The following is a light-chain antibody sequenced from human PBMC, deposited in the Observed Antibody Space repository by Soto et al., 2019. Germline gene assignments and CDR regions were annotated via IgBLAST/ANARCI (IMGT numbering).Light chain of an antibody. Sequence: DIQVTQSPSTLSASVGDRVTITCRASQPIRTWLAWYQEKPGKAPKLLIYDASSLESGVPSRFSGSGSETEFTLTISSLLPDDFATYYCQQYNRYWTFGQGTKVDI. CDR1: QPIRTW. CDR2: DAS. CDR3: QQYNRYWT. J-gene: IGKJ1*01. V-gene: IGKV1-5*01.